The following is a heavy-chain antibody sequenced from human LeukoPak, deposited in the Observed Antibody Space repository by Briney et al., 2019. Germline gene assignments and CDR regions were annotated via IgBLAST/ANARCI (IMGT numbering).Heavy chain of an antibody. V-gene: IGHV1-3*01. CDR2: INAGNGDT. J-gene: IGHJ4*02. CDR3: ARVGSSTYDY. Sequence: ASVKVSCTASGYTFTSYAMHWVRQAPGQRLEWMGWINAGNGDTEYSQNFQDRVTITRDTSASTAYMELSSLRSEDTAVYYCARVGSSTYDYWGQGTLVTVSS. D-gene: IGHD6-6*01. CDR1: GYTFTSYA.